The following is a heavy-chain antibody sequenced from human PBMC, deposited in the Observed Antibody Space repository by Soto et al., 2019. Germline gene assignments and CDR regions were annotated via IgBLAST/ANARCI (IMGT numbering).Heavy chain of an antibody. D-gene: IGHD2-8*02. CDR1: GGSFSGYY. CDR2: INHSGST. V-gene: IGHV4-34*01. CDR3: ARDKITGLFDY. J-gene: IGHJ4*02. Sequence: QVQLQQWGAGLLKPSETLSLTCAVYGGSFSGYYWTWIRQPPGTGLEWIGEINHSGSTNYNPSLKXXVTISVDTSTTQFSLKLTSVTAADTAVYYCARDKITGLFDYWGQGTLVTVSS.